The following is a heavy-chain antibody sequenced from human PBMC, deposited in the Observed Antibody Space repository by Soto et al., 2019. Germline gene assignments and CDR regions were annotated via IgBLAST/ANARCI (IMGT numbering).Heavy chain of an antibody. J-gene: IGHJ6*02. V-gene: IGHV1-18*01. D-gene: IGHD1-1*01. CDR1: GYTFTRYG. Sequence: QGQLVQSGPEVKKPGASVKVSCKASGYTFTRYGISWVRQAPGQGLEWMGWISGYNGDTNYAQKVQGRVTMTIDTSTSTTYMEVRSPTSADTAIYYCAKNGQLTYYYYGMDVWGQGTTVTVSS. CDR3: AKNGQLTYYYYGMDV. CDR2: ISGYNGDT.